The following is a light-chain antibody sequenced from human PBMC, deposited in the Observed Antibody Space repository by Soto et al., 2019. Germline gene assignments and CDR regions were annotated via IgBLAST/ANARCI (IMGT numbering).Light chain of an antibody. V-gene: IGKV1-5*03. Sequence: DIQMTQSPSTLSASVGDSVSINCRASQSISAWLAWYQQKPGKAPRLLIYTASTLEIGVPSRFSGSGSGTEFTLTISSLQPDDVAIYYCQQYQSDTWTFXQGTK. CDR1: QSISAW. CDR3: QQYQSDTWT. CDR2: TAS. J-gene: IGKJ1*01.